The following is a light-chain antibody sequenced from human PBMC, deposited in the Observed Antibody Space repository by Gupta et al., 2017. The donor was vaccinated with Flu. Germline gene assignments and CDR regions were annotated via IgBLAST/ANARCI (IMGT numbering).Light chain of an antibody. Sequence: SPGQTASSTCSGNRLGEKSGSWYQQKPGQYRLLVIYKYNKRPPGFPERFSGSTSATTATLTISGTQARDEDDFYCQTWDSATCVFGTGTKVTVL. CDR1: RLGEKS. CDR2: KYN. J-gene: IGLJ1*01. CDR3: QTWDSATCV. V-gene: IGLV3-1*01.